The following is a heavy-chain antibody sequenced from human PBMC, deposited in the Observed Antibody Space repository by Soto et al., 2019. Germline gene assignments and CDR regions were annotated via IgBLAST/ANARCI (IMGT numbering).Heavy chain of an antibody. CDR2: IIPILGIA. Sequence: SVKVSCKASGGTFSSYTISWVRQAPGQGLEWMGRIIPILGIANYAQKFQGRVTITADKSTSTAYMELSSLSSEDTAVYYCARVGIAVAGTNWGKGTLVTVSS. CDR3: ARVGIAVAGTN. D-gene: IGHD6-19*01. CDR1: GGTFSSYT. V-gene: IGHV1-69*02. J-gene: IGHJ4*02.